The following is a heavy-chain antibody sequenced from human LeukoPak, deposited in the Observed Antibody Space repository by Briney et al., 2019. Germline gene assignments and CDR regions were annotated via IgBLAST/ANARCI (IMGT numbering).Heavy chain of an antibody. CDR3: ARANYDFWSGYFFDY. V-gene: IGHV4-30-4*01. J-gene: IGHJ4*02. CDR2: IYYSGST. CDR1: GGSISSGDYY. Sequence: KPSETLSLTCTVSGGSISSGDYYWSWIRQPPGKGLEWIGYIYYSGSTYYNPSLKSRVTISVDTSKNQFSLKLSSVTAADTAVYYCARANYDFWSGYFFDYWGQGTLVTVSS. D-gene: IGHD3-3*01.